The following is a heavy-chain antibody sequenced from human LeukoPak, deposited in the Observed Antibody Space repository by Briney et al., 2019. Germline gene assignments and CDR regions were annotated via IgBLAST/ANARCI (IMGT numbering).Heavy chain of an antibody. Sequence: GGSLRLSCAASGFTFSSYGMSWVRQAPGKGLEWVSAISGSGGSTYYADSVKGRFTISRDNSKSTLYLQMNSLRAEDTAVYYCARGSRRLLRFLGQSKWFDPWGQGTLVTVSS. CDR2: ISGSGGST. J-gene: IGHJ5*02. D-gene: IGHD3-3*01. CDR3: ARGSRRLLRFLGQSKWFDP. CDR1: GFTFSSYG. V-gene: IGHV3-23*01.